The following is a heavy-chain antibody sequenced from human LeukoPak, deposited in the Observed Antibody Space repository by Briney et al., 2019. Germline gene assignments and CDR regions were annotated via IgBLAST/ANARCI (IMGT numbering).Heavy chain of an antibody. CDR1: GFTVSSNY. J-gene: IGHJ4*02. Sequence: GGSLRLSCAASGFTVSSNYMSWVRQAPGKGLEWVSVIYSGGSTYYADSVKGRFTISRDNSKNTLNLQMNSLRAEDTAVYYCARSSRGDSSGYYPRYFDYWGQGTLVTVSS. CDR2: IYSGGST. D-gene: IGHD3-22*01. CDR3: ARSSRGDSSGYYPRYFDY. V-gene: IGHV3-66*02.